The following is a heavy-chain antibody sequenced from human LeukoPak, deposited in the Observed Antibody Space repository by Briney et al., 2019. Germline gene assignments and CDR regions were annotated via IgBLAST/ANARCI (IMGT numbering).Heavy chain of an antibody. CDR1: GFTFDDYA. D-gene: IGHD5-18*01. CDR2: ISWNSAGI. J-gene: IGHJ4*02. V-gene: IGHV3-9*01. Sequence: GRSLRLSCAASGFTFDDYAMHWVRQAPGKGLEWVSGISWNSAGINYGDSVKGRFTISRDNGKNSLYLQMNSLRPEDTALYYCVKDRRYSYGYGLDYWGQGTLVTVSS. CDR3: VKDRRYSYGYGLDY.